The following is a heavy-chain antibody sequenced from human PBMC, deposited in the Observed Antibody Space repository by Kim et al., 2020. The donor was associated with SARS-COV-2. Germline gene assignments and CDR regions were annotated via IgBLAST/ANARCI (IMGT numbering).Heavy chain of an antibody. CDR3: ARVCPYDILTGYIGIQAWFDP. CDR2: IYYSGST. CDR1: GGSISSYY. Sequence: SETLSLTCTVSGGSISSYYWSWIRQPPGKGLEWIGYIYYSGSTNYNPSLKSRVTISVDTSKNQFSLKLSSVTAADTAVYYCARVCPYDILTGYIGIQAWFDPWGQGTLVTVSS. J-gene: IGHJ5*02. V-gene: IGHV4-59*01. D-gene: IGHD3-9*01.